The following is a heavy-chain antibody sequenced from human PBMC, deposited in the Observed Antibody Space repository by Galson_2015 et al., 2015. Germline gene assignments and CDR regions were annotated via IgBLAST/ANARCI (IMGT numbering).Heavy chain of an antibody. D-gene: IGHD6-19*01. V-gene: IGHV1-69*13. Sequence: SVKVSCKASGGTFSSYAISWVRQAPGQGLEWMGGIILIFGTANYAQKFQGRVTITAGEFTSTAYMEVSSLRSEDTAVYYCARSSGVAVAGTSPYYYYGMDVWGQGTTVTVSS. CDR1: GGTFSSYA. J-gene: IGHJ6*02. CDR2: IILIFGTA. CDR3: ARSSGVAVAGTSPYYYYGMDV.